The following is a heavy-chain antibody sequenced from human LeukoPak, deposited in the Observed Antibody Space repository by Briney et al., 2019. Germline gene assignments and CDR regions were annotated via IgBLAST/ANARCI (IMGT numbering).Heavy chain of an antibody. D-gene: IGHD2-15*01. CDR3: AGRGHRYSRD. Sequence: PSETLSLTCTVSGDSVSSGYWNWFRQPPGKGLEWIGYIYDSGMTAYSPSLKNRLTISLDTSNNQFSLKLSSVTAADTAVYYCAGRGHRYSRDWGQGILVTVSS. J-gene: IGHJ1*01. V-gene: IGHV4-4*09. CDR2: IYDSGMT. CDR1: GDSVSSGY.